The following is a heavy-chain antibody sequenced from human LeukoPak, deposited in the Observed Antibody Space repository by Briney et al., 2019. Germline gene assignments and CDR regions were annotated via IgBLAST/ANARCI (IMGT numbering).Heavy chain of an antibody. Sequence: SETLSLTCTVSGYSISSGYYWGWIRQPPGKGLEWIGSIYHSGSTYYNPSLKSRVTMSVDTSKNQFSLKLSSVTAADTAVYYCAREGHDYGDYGWFDPWGQGTLVTVSS. CDR2: IYHSGST. J-gene: IGHJ5*02. CDR1: GYSISSGYY. D-gene: IGHD4-17*01. CDR3: AREGHDYGDYGWFDP. V-gene: IGHV4-38-2*02.